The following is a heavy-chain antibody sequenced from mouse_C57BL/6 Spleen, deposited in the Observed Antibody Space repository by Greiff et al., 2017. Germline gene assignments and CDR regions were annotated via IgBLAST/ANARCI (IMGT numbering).Heavy chain of an antibody. Sequence: EVHLVESGGGLVKPGGSLKLSCAASGFTFSDYGMHWVRQAPEKGLEWVAYISSGSSTIYYADTVKGRFTISRDNAKNTLFLPMTAQRSEDRAIYCCARGHDSTPYYFDYWCQGTTLTVSS. CDR2: ISSGSSTI. J-gene: IGHJ2*01. CDR1: GFTFSDYG. V-gene: IGHV5-17*01. D-gene: IGHD1-1*01. CDR3: ARGHDSTPYYFDY.